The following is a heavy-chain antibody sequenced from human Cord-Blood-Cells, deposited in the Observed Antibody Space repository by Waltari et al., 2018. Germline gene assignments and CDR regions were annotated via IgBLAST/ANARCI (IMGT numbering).Heavy chain of an antibody. CDR3: ASLWGGVGSDAFDI. V-gene: IGHV4-34*01. CDR1: GGSFSGSY. Sequence: QVQLQQWGAGLLKPSETLSLTCAVYGGSFSGSYWSWIRQPPGKGLEWIGEINHSGSTNYNPSLKSRVTISVDTSKNQFSLKLSSVTAADTAVYYCASLWGGVGSDAFDIWGQGTMVTVSS. CDR2: INHSGST. D-gene: IGHD2-15*01. J-gene: IGHJ3*02.